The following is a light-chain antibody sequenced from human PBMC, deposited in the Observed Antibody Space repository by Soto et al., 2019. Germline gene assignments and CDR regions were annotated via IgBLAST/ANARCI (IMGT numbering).Light chain of an antibody. CDR1: QSVGRD. CDR2: EAS. Sequence: EIVLTQSPATLSVSPGERATLSCTASQSVGRDLAWYQQKRGQAPRLLIYEASTRATGLPARFSGSGSGTDFTLTISSLQSEDFAFYFCLHYHNWPPTFGQGTKVDIK. CDR3: LHYHNWPPT. J-gene: IGKJ1*01. V-gene: IGKV3-15*01.